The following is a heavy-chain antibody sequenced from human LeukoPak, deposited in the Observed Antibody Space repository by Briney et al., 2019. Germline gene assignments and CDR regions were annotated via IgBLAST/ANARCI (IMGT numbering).Heavy chain of an antibody. Sequence: SETLSLTCTVSGGSISSGGYYWSWIRQHPGKGLEWIGYIYYSGSTYYNPSLKSRVTISVDTSKNQFSLKLSSVTAADTAVYYWARSRGDYYFAYWGQGTLVTVSS. CDR3: ARSRGDYYFAY. D-gene: IGHD2-21*02. V-gene: IGHV4-31*03. CDR1: GGSISSGGYY. CDR2: IYYSGST. J-gene: IGHJ4*02.